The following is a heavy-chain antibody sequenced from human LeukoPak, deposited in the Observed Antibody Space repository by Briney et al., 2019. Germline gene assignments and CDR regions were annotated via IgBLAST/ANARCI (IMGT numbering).Heavy chain of an antibody. V-gene: IGHV4-30-2*01. CDR3: ARGRRSVHYYGSGSYYNGGSRDDWFDP. D-gene: IGHD3-10*01. CDR2: IYHSGST. CDR1: GGSISSGGYS. Sequence: PSETLSLTCAVSGGSISSGGYSWSWIRQPPGKGLEWIGYIYHSGSTYYNPSLKSRVTISVDRSKNQFSLKLSSVTAADTAVYYCARGRRSVHYYGSGSYYNGGSRDDWFDPWGQGTLVTVSS. J-gene: IGHJ5*02.